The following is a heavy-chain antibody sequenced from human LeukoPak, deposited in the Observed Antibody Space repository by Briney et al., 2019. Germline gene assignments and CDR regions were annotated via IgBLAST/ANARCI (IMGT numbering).Heavy chain of an antibody. D-gene: IGHD4/OR15-4a*01. V-gene: IGHV3-48*02. CDR3: AKKGATDY. CDR2: ISSTGSPI. J-gene: IGHJ4*02. CDR1: GFTFSRFG. Sequence: GGSLRLSCAAAGFTFSRFGMNWVRQAPGKGLEWVSYISSTGSPIYYADSVKGPFTISRDNAKTSLYLQMNSLRDDDTAAYYCAKKGATDYWGQGNLVTVSS.